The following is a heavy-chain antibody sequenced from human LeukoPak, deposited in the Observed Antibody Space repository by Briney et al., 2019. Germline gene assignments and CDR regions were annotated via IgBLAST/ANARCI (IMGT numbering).Heavy chain of an antibody. J-gene: IGHJ4*02. CDR2: SSYNGGSI. V-gene: IGHV3-64*01. CDR3: ARRALHAGGYRGYHFDY. Sequence: GGSLRLSCATAGFTFSAFSMYWFRQAPRKGLQDVAGSSYNGGSIEYSNSVKGRFTISRDESKNTLSLQMGSLRADDMAVYYCARRALHAGGYRGYHFDYWGQGTLVTVSS. CDR1: GFTFSAFS. D-gene: IGHD5-12*01.